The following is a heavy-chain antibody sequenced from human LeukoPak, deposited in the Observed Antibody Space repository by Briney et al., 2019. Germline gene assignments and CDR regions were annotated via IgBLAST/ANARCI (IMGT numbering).Heavy chain of an antibody. D-gene: IGHD6-13*01. V-gene: IGHV1-69*06. CDR3: ARIAAAGDGVDY. CDR1: GGTFNSYA. CDR2: IIPIFGTA. J-gene: IGHJ4*02. Sequence: SSVKVSYKASGGTFNSYAIRWVRQAPGQGLEWMGGIIPIFGTANYAQKFQGRVTITADKSTSTAYMELSSLRSEDTAVYYCARIAAAGDGVDYWGQGTLVTVSS.